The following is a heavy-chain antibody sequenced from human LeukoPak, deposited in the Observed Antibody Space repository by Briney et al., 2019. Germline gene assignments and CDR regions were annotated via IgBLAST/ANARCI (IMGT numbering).Heavy chain of an antibody. Sequence: GASVKVSCKASGYTFTSYDINWVRQATGQGLEWMGWMNPNSGNTGYAQKFQGRVTMTRNTSISTAYMELSSLRSEDTAVYYCAGEKSIAAAGWRGVAPDDAFDIWGQGTMVTVSS. CDR3: AGEKSIAAAGWRGVAPDDAFDI. D-gene: IGHD6-13*01. V-gene: IGHV1-8*01. J-gene: IGHJ3*02. CDR1: GYTFTSYD. CDR2: MNPNSGNT.